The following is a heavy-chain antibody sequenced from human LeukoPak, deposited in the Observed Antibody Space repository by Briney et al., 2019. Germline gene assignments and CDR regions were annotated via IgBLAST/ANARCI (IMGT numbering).Heavy chain of an antibody. J-gene: IGHJ4*02. V-gene: IGHV4-34*01. CDR2: INHSGST. D-gene: IGHD2-15*01. CDR3: ARLKEAVAGDY. Sequence: PSETLSLTCAVYGGSFSGYYWSWIRQPPGKGLEWIGEINHSGSTNYNPSLKSRVTISVDTSKNQFSLKLSSVTAADTAVYYCARLKEAVAGDYWGQGTLVTVSS. CDR1: GGSFSGYY.